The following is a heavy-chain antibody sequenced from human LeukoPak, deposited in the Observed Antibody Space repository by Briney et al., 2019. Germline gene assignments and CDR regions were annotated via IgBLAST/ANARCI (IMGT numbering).Heavy chain of an antibody. J-gene: IGHJ6*03. CDR1: GYTFTSYG. CDR2: ISAYNGNT. CDR3: ARLVLQVTSMDV. V-gene: IGHV1-18*01. D-gene: IGHD3-10*01. Sequence: ASVKVSCKASGYTFTSYGISWVRQAPGQGLEWMGWISAYNGNTNYAQKLQGRVTMTTDTSTSTAYMEPRSLRSDDTAVYYCARLVLQVTSMDVWGKGTTVTVSS.